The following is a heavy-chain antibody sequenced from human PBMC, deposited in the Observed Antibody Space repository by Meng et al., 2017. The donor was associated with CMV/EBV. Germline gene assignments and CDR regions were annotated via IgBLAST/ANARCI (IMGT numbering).Heavy chain of an antibody. V-gene: IGHV3-30*02. Sequence: GGSLRLSCAASGFTFSSYGMHWVRQAPGKGLEWVAFIRYDGSNKYYADSVKGRFTISRDNSKNTLYLQMNSLRSEDTAVYYCARGMGLDWNDAYFDYWGQGTLVTVSS. CDR1: GFTFSSYG. CDR2: IRYDGSNK. CDR3: ARGMGLDWNDAYFDY. J-gene: IGHJ4*02. D-gene: IGHD1-1*01.